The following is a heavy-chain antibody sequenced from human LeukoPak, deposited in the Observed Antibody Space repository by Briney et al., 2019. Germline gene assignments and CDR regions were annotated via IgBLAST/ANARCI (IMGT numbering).Heavy chain of an antibody. CDR3: ARADAYYYGMDV. J-gene: IGHJ6*02. CDR1: GGSISSYY. CDR2: VYYTGNT. Sequence: PSETRSLTCSVSGGSISSYYWSWVRQSPGKGLEWIGYVYYTGNTDYNPSLKSRVTISVDTSKNQFSLNLTSVTAADTAVYYCARADAYYYGMDVWGQGTTVTVSS. V-gene: IGHV4-59*01.